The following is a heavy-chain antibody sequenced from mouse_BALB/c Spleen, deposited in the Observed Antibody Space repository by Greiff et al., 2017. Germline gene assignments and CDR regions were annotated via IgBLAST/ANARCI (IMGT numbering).Heavy chain of an antibody. Sequence: EVQRVESGGGLVKPGGSLKLSCAASGFTFSSYAMSWVRQTPEKRLEWVSSISSGGSTYYPDSVKGRFTISRDNARNILYLQMSSLRSEDTAMYYCARGDSYCGNYYYAMDYWGQGTSVTVSS. CDR1: GFTFSSYA. J-gene: IGHJ4*01. CDR2: ISSGGST. D-gene: IGHD2-10*01. CDR3: ARGDSYCGNYYYAMDY. V-gene: IGHV5-6-5*01.